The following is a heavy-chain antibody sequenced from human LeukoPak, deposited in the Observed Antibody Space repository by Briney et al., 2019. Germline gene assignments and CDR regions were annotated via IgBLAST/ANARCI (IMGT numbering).Heavy chain of an antibody. CDR3: ARGEYSMVRGAPD. J-gene: IGHJ4*02. V-gene: IGHV1-69*05. CDR1: GGTFYNYT. CDR2: IIPLFDTA. D-gene: IGHD3-10*01. Sequence: RASVKVSCKPSGGTFYNYTISWVRQAPGQGLEWMGGIIPLFDTANYAQKFQGRVTITTDESTTTAYMELSSLRYEDTAVYYCARGEYSMVRGAPDWGQGTLVTVSS.